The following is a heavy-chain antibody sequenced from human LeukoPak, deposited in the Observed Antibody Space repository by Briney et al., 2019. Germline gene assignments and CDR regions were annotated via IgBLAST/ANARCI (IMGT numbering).Heavy chain of an antibody. Sequence: GGSLRLSCAASGFTFSSYAMHWVRQAPGKGLEWVAVISYDGSNKYYADSVKGRFTISRDNSKNTLYLQMNSLRAEDTAVYYCAREDNDSTGGIAFDIWGQGTMVTVSS. CDR1: GFTFSSYA. J-gene: IGHJ3*02. V-gene: IGHV3-30*04. CDR3: AREDNDSTGGIAFDI. CDR2: ISYDGSNK. D-gene: IGHD2-8*02.